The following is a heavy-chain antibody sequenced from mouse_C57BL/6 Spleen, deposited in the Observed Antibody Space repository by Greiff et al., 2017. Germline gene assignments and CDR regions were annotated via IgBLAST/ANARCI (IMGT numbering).Heavy chain of an antibody. J-gene: IGHJ4*01. CDR3: TRDQTYVDYYAMDY. V-gene: IGHV5-9-1*02. CDR2: ISSGGDYI. D-gene: IGHD5-1*01. Sequence: EVQLVESGEGLVKPGGSLKLSCAASGFTFSSYAMSWVRQTPEKRLEWVAYISSGGDYIYYADTVKGRFTISRDNARNTLYLQMSSLKSEDTAMYYCTRDQTYVDYYAMDYWGQGTSVTVSS. CDR1: GFTFSSYA.